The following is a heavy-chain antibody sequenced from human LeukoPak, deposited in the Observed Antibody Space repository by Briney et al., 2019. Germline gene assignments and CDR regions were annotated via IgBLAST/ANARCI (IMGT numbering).Heavy chain of an antibody. CDR2: VSLTGET. D-gene: IGHD1-26*01. CDR3: SRESGAFCPFGY. J-gene: IGHJ4*02. CDR1: GCSISSSNW. V-gene: IGHV4-4*02. Sequence: SETLSLTCGVSGCSISSSNWWSWGRQPPGQGLEWIGEVSLTGETNYNPSLNGRVIMSLDGSRNQLSLTLTSVTAADTAIYYCSRESGAFCPFGYWGQGTLVIVPP.